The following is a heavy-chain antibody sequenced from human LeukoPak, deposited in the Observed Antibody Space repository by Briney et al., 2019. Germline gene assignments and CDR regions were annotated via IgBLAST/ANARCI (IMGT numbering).Heavy chain of an antibody. Sequence: SETLSLTCAVYVESFSGYYWSWIRKPPWKGLEWIGEINHSGSTNYNPSLKSRVTISVDTSKNQFSLKLSSVTAADTAVYYCARDGTAFDYWGQGTLVTVSS. CDR1: VESFSGYY. J-gene: IGHJ4*02. V-gene: IGHV4-34*01. CDR3: ARDGTAFDY. CDR2: INHSGST. D-gene: IGHD1-26*01.